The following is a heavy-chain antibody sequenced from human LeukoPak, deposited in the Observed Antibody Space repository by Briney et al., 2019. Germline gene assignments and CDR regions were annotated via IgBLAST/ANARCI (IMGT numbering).Heavy chain of an antibody. CDR1: GGTFSSYA. CDR2: IIPVSGSA. V-gene: IGHV1-69*13. Sequence: SVKVSCKASGGTFSSYAISWVRQAPGQGLEWMGGIIPVSGSANYLQKFQGRVTITADESMTTAYMELSSLRSEDTALYYCARGILVLPAAIRGDAFDIWGQGTMVTVSS. D-gene: IGHD2-2*02. J-gene: IGHJ3*02. CDR3: ARGILVLPAAIRGDAFDI.